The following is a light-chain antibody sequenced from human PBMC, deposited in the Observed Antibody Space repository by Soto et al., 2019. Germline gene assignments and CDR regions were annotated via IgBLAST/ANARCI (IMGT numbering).Light chain of an antibody. CDR1: ESISSW. V-gene: IGKV1-5*03. CDR2: KAS. CDR3: QQYNSYWT. Sequence: IQMTQSPSTLPASVGDRVAITCRASESISSWLAWYQQKPGKAPKLLIYKASSLESGVPSRFSGSGSGTEFTLTISSLQPHDFATYYCQQYNSYWTSGQGTKVDIK. J-gene: IGKJ1*01.